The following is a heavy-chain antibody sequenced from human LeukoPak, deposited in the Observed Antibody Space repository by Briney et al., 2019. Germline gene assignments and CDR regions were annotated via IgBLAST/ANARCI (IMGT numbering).Heavy chain of an antibody. V-gene: IGHV4-30-4*01. CDR1: GGFISSGDYY. CDR2: IYYSGST. J-gene: IGHJ3*02. Sequence: NPSETLSLTCTVSGGFISSGDYYWSWIRQPPGKGLEWIGYIYYSGSTYYNPSLKSRVTISVDTSKNQFSLKLSSVTAADTAVYYCARDGGLTMFYAFDIWGQGTMVTVSS. CDR3: ARDGGLTMFYAFDI. D-gene: IGHD3-10*02.